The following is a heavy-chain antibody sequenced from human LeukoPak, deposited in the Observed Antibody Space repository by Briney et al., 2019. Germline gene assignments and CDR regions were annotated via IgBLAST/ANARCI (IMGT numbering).Heavy chain of an antibody. Sequence: ASVKVSCKASGGTFSSYAISWVRQAPGQGLEWMGWISAYNGNTNYAQKLQGRVTMTTDTSTSTAYMELRSLRSDDTAVYYCARVEGGRHQLLLSRRYNWFDPWGQGTLVTVSS. D-gene: IGHD2-2*01. CDR1: GGTFSSYA. CDR2: ISAYNGNT. CDR3: ARVEGGRHQLLLSRRYNWFDP. V-gene: IGHV1-18*01. J-gene: IGHJ5*02.